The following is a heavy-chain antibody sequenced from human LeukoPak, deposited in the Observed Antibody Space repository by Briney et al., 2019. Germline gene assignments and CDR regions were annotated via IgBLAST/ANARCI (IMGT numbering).Heavy chain of an antibody. CDR1: GGSISSYY. V-gene: IGHV4-59*08. J-gene: IGHJ4*02. Sequence: PSETLSLTCTVSGGSISSYYWSWIRQPPGKGLEWIGYIYYSGSTNYNPSLKSRVIISVDTSKNQFSLKLSSVTAADTAVYYCSSLLSSGLPKYWGQGALVTVS. D-gene: IGHD3-22*01. CDR2: IYYSGST. CDR3: SSLLSSGLPKY.